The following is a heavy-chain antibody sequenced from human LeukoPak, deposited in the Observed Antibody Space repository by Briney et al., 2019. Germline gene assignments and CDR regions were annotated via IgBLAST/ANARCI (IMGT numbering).Heavy chain of an antibody. CDR3: AREGGNSDIIDY. CDR2: IYYSGST. J-gene: IGHJ4*02. CDR1: GGSISSSSYY. V-gene: IGHV4-39*07. D-gene: IGHD4-23*01. Sequence: SETLSLTCTVSGGSISSSSYYWGWIRQPPGKGLEWIGSIYYSGSTYYNPSLKSRVTISVDTSKNQFSLKLSSVTAADTAVYYCAREGGNSDIIDYWGQGTLVTVSS.